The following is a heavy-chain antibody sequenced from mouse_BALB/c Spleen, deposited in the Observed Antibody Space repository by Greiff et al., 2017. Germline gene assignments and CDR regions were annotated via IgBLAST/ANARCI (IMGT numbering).Heavy chain of an antibody. J-gene: IGHJ1*01. D-gene: IGHD1-1*01. CDR3: GRIGSSYWYFDV. CDR1: GYTFTSYW. V-gene: IGHV1-7*01. Sequence: VQLQQSGAELAKPGASVKMSCKASGYTFTSYWMHWVKQRPGQGLEWIGYINPSTGYTEYNQKFKDKATLTADKSSSTAYMQLSSLTSEDSAVYYCGRIGSSYWYFDVWGAGTTVTVAS. CDR2: INPSTGYT.